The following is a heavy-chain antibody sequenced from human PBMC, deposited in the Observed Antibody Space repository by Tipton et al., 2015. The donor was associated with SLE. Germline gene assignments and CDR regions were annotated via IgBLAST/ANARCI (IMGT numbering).Heavy chain of an antibody. J-gene: IGHJ3*02. Sequence: TLSLTCAVYGGSFSGYYWSWIRQPPGKGLEWIGEINHSGSTNYNPSLKSRVTISVDTSKNQFSQKLSSVTAADTAVYYCARKRNGMGIWGQGTMVTVSS. D-gene: IGHD5-24*01. CDR1: GGSFSGYY. CDR2: INHSGST. V-gene: IGHV4-34*01. CDR3: ARKRNGMGI.